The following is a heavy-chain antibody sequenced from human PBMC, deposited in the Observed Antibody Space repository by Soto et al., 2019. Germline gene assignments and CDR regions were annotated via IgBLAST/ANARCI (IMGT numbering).Heavy chain of an antibody. J-gene: IGHJ6*03. CDR1: GFTFSDHY. D-gene: IGHD1-7*01. CDR2: TRNKANSYTT. Sequence: EVQLVESGGGLVQPGGSLRLSCAASGFTFSDHYMDWVRQAPGKGLEWVGRTRNKANSYTTEYAASVKGRFTISRDDSKNSLYLQMNSLKTEDTAVYYCARITGTTSSAYYYYYYMDVWGKGTTVTVSS. CDR3: ARITGTTSSAYYYYYYMDV. V-gene: IGHV3-72*01.